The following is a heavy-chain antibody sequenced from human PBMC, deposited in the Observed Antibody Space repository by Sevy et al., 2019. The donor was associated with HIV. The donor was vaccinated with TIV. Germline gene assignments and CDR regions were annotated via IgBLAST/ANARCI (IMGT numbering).Heavy chain of an antibody. CDR3: ARQKSQGDHPLDL. J-gene: IGHJ4*02. V-gene: IGHV4-59*08. D-gene: IGHD2-21*02. Sequence: SETLSLTCVVSGGSINSYYWSWIRLPPGKGLEFIGWIHYSGNTNYNPTLSSRVSMSVDTSRNQFSLKVHSLTAADTAVYYCARQKSQGDHPLDLWGQGTLVTVSS. CDR1: GGSINSYY. CDR2: IHYSGNT.